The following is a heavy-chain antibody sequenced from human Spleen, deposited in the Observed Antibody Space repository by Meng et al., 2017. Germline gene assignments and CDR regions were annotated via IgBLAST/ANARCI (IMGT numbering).Heavy chain of an antibody. CDR1: GFTFENYA. CDR2: IGWDGGST. V-gene: IGHV3-43D*04. Sequence: GESLKISCAASGFTFENYAMHWVRQAPGKGLEWVSLIGWDGGSTYYADSVKGRFTISRDNNKNSLYLQMNSLRAEDTALYYCAKDILLGFYGMDVWGQGTTVTVSS. J-gene: IGHJ6*02. D-gene: IGHD3-10*01. CDR3: AKDILLGFYGMDV.